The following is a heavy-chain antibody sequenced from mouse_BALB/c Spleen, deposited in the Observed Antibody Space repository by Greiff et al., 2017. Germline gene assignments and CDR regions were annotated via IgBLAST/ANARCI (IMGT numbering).Heavy chain of an antibody. J-gene: IGHJ3*01. CDR2: ISYSGST. Sequence: DVQLQESGPGLVKPSQSLSLTCTVTGYSITSDYAWNWIRQFPGNKLEWMGYISYSGSTSYNPSLKSRISITRDTSKNQFFLQLNSVTTEDTATYYCANGYYSAWFAYWGQGTLVTVSA. D-gene: IGHD2-3*01. V-gene: IGHV3-2*02. CDR3: ANGYYSAWFAY. CDR1: GYSITSDYA.